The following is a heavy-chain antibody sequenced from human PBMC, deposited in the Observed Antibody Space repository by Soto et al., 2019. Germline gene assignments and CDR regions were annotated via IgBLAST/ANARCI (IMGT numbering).Heavy chain of an antibody. Sequence: GGSLRLSCAASGFAFSTYGMHWVRQAPGKGLEWVAVISYDGSNKYYADSVKGRFTISRDNFKNTLYLQMDSLSSEDTAVYYCAKKIADISGKYTIDYSVQGPLVTLS. CDR1: GFAFSTYG. D-gene: IGHD3-22*01. CDR3: AKKIADISGKYTIDY. CDR2: ISYDGSNK. J-gene: IGHJ4*02. V-gene: IGHV3-30*18.